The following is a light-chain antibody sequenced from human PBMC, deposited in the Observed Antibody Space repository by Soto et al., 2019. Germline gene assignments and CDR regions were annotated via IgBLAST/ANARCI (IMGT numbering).Light chain of an antibody. Sequence: QSVLTQPASVSGSPGQSITISCTGTSSDVGGYKYVSWYQQHRGKAPKLMIYEVSNRPSGVSDRFSGSKSGNTASLTISGLQAEDEADYYCSSYRNSNTWVFGGGTQLTVL. CDR1: SSDVGGYKY. CDR3: SSYRNSNTWV. CDR2: EVS. V-gene: IGLV2-14*01. J-gene: IGLJ3*02.